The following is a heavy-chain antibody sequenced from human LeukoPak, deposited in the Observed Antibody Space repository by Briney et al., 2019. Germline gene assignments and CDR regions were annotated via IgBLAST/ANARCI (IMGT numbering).Heavy chain of an antibody. CDR2: FDPEDGET. J-gene: IGHJ4*02. CDR1: GYTLTELS. CDR3: AIIGYCSGGSCYWGGYFDY. Sequence: VSVKVSCKVSGYTLTELSMHWVRQAPGKGLEWMGGFDPEDGETIYAQKFQGRVTITADESTSTAYMELSSLRSEDTAVYYCAIIGYCSGGSCYWGGYFDYWGQGTLVTVSS. V-gene: IGHV1-24*01. D-gene: IGHD2-15*01.